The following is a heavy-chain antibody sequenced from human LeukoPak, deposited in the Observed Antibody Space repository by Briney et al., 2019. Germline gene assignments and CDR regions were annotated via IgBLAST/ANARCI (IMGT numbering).Heavy chain of an antibody. J-gene: IGHJ4*02. Sequence: SETLSLTCTVSGGSISSYYWSWIRQPAGKGLEWIGRIYTSGSTNYNPSLKSRVTISVDTSKNQFSLKLSSVTAADTAVYYCARAVVDTAMVHFDYWGQGTLVTVSS. CDR2: IYTSGST. CDR3: ARAVVDTAMVHFDY. V-gene: IGHV4-4*07. D-gene: IGHD5-18*01. CDR1: GGSISSYY.